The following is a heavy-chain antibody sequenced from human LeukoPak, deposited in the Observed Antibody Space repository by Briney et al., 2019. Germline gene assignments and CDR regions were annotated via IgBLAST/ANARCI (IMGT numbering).Heavy chain of an antibody. CDR3: AKPLEKYTYGGNFDY. J-gene: IGHJ4*02. V-gene: IGHV3-23*01. D-gene: IGHD4-23*01. Sequence: GGSPRLSCEASGFTFSSYAMSWVRQAPGKGLAWVSVISSSADSTYYADSVKGRFTISRDNSKNTLYLQMNNLRAEDTAVYYCAKPLEKYTYGGNFDYWGQGLLVTVSS. CDR2: ISSSADST. CDR1: GFTFSSYA.